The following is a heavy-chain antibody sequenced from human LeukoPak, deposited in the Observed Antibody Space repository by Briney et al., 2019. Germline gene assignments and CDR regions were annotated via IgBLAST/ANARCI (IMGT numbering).Heavy chain of an antibody. V-gene: IGHV1-18*01. CDR2: ISAYNGNT. CDR1: GYTFTSYG. Sequence: GASVTVSCKASGYTFTSYGISWVRQAPGQGLEWMGWISAYNGNTNYAQKLQGRVTMTTDTSTSTAYMELRSLRSDDTAVYHCATRGNGRRYFAEMGAFDIWGQGTMVTVSS. J-gene: IGHJ3*02. CDR3: ATRGNGRRYFAEMGAFDI. D-gene: IGHD3-9*01.